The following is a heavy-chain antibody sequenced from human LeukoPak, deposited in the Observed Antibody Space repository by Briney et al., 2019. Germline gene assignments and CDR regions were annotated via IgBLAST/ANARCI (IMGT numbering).Heavy chain of an antibody. V-gene: IGHV3-23*01. D-gene: IGHD1-26*01. CDR1: GFPFSSYA. J-gene: IGHJ4*02. CDR3: AKDRRREGATDY. CDR2: ISGSGGSS. Sequence: GGSLRLSCAASGFPFSSYAMSWVRQAPGKGPEWVSGISGSGGSSYYTNSVKGRFTISRDNSKNTLYLQMNSLRAEDTAVYYCAKDRRREGATDYWGQGTLVTVSS.